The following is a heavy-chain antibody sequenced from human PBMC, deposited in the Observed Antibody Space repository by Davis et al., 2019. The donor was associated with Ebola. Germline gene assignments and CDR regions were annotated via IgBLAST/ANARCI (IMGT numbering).Heavy chain of an antibody. CDR2: IKQDGSEK. D-gene: IGHD1-14*01. CDR3: ARDLPHNWFDP. V-gene: IGHV3-7*01. CDR1: GFTFSSYG. Sequence: GSLRLSCAASGFTFSSYGMHWVRQAPGKGLEWVANIKQDGSEKYYVDSVKGRFTISRDNAKNSLYLQMNSLRAEDTAVYYCARDLPHNWFDPWGQGTLVTVSS. J-gene: IGHJ5*02.